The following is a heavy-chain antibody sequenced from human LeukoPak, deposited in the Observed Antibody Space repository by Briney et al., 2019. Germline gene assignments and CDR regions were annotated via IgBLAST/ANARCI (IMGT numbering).Heavy chain of an antibody. V-gene: IGHV3-33*01. J-gene: IGHJ4*02. Sequence: GGSLRLSCAASGFTFSSYGMHWVRQAPGKGLEWVAVIWYDGSNKYYADSVKGRFTISRDNSKNTLYLQMNSLRAEDTAVYYCARDPVVEMATISANWGQGTLVTVSS. D-gene: IGHD5-24*01. CDR3: ARDPVVEMATISAN. CDR1: GFTFSSYG. CDR2: IWYDGSNK.